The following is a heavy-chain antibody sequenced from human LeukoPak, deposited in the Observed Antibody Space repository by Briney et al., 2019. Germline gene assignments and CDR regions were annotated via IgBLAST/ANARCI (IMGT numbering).Heavy chain of an antibody. D-gene: IGHD3-10*01. Sequence: PGRSLRLSCAASGFTFDDYAMHWVRQAPGKGLEWVSGISWNSGSIGYADSVKGRFTISRDNAKNSLYLQMNRLRAEDTALYYCAKDMRRSTMVRGVYDYWGQGTLVTVSS. CDR2: ISWNSGSI. J-gene: IGHJ4*02. V-gene: IGHV3-9*01. CDR3: AKDMRRSTMVRGVYDY. CDR1: GFTFDDYA.